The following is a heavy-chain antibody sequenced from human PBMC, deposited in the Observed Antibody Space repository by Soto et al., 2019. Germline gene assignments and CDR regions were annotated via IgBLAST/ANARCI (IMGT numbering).Heavy chain of an antibody. J-gene: IGHJ3*01. V-gene: IGHV3-15*01. D-gene: IGHD3-10*01. CDR3: LIDDYYNRGGLLHDPFDF. CDR2: IKSKFDGETI. Sequence: EVQLEESGGGLVQPGGSLRLSCAGSGFIFRQAWMSCVRQPPGKGLEWVGRIKSKFDGETIDYAAPVKGRFTISSYDSETTLYLQMNSLKTEDTAVYYCLIDDYYNRGGLLHDPFDFWGLGTMVTVSS. CDR1: GFIFRQAW.